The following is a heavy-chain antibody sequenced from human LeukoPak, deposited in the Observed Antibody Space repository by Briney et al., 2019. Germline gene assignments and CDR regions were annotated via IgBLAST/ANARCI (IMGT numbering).Heavy chain of an antibody. CDR2: INHSGRT. J-gene: IGHJ4*02. CDR3: ARSPRYGGYDYGSDY. D-gene: IGHD5-12*01. V-gene: IGHV4-34*01. Sequence: PSETLSLTCAVYGGSFSAYYWSWIRQPPGKGLEWIGEINHSGRTNYNASLKSRVTISVDTSKNQFSLKMSYVTAADTAVYYCARSPRYGGYDYGSDYWGRGILVTVSS. CDR1: GGSFSAYY.